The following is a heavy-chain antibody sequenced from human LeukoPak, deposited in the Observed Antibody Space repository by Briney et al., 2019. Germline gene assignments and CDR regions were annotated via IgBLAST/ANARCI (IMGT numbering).Heavy chain of an antibody. CDR3: ARYVVVTAKYYFDY. D-gene: IGHD2-21*02. CDR1: GCSIARRGYC. V-gene: IGHV4-39*01. J-gene: IGHJ4*02. Sequence: SETLSLTCTVSGCSIARRGYCWSWVRQPPGKGLEWIATIYYSGTTYYNAPLKSRVTISVDTSKNQFSLKLSSVTAADTAVYYCARYVVVTAKYYFDYWGQGTLVTVSS. CDR2: IYYSGTT.